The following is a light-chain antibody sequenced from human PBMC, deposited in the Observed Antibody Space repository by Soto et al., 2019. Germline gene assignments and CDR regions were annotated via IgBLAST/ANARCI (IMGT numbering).Light chain of an antibody. J-gene: IGKJ1*01. Sequence: EIVMTQSPATLSVSPGERATLSCRASQSVSRNLAWYQQKPGQAPRLLIYGASTRATGIPASFRGSGSGTEFTLTISSLQSEDLAVYYCQHYNNWPPWTFGQGTKVEIK. CDR3: QHYNNWPPWT. CDR1: QSVSRN. CDR2: GAS. V-gene: IGKV3-15*01.